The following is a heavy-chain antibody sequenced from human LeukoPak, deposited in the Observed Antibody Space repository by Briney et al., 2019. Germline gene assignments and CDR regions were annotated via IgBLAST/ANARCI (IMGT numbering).Heavy chain of an antibody. CDR1: GYIFSNYW. Sequence: GESLKISCKGFGYIFSNYWINWVRQMPGKGLEWMRSIDPSDSSIDYSPSFQGHVTISADKSINTAYVQWSSLKASDTAMYYCAKFQMYDVFDIWGQGTMLTVSS. CDR2: IDPSDSSI. CDR3: AKFQMYDVFDI. J-gene: IGHJ3*02. V-gene: IGHV5-10-1*01. D-gene: IGHD2-21*01.